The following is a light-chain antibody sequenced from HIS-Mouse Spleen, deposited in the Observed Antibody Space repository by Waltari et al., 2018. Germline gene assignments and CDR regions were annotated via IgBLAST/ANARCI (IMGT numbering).Light chain of an antibody. V-gene: IGLV3-21*03. Sequence: SYVLTQPPSVPVAQGKTARITCGGNHIGSKSVHWYQQKPGQAPVLVVYDDSDRPSGIPERFSGSNSGNTATLTISRVEAGDEADYYCQVWDSSSDHVVFGGGTKLTVL. CDR3: QVWDSSSDHVV. CDR1: HIGSKS. CDR2: DDS. J-gene: IGLJ2*01.